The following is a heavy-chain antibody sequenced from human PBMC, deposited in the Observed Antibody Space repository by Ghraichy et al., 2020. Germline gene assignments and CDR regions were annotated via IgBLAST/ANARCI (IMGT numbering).Heavy chain of an antibody. CDR2: IKQDGSEK. Sequence: GGSLRLSCAASGFTFSSYWMSWVRQAPGKGLEWVANIKQDGSEKYYVDSVKGRFTISRDNAKNSLYLQMNSLRAEDTAVYYCARDLRHYSSSWYLNWYFDLWGRGTLVTVSS. D-gene: IGHD6-13*01. V-gene: IGHV3-7*01. CDR1: GFTFSSYW. CDR3: ARDLRHYSSSWYLNWYFDL. J-gene: IGHJ2*01.